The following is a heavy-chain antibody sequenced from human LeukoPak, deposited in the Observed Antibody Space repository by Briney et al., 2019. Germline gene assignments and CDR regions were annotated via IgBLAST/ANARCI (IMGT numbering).Heavy chain of an antibody. Sequence: GGSLRLSCAASGFTFSSYAMHWVRQAPGKGLEWVTLISYDGSDKYYADSVKGRFTISRDNSKNTLCLQMNSLRAEDTAVYFCARDSGAFSNYVNVYWGQGTLVSVSS. J-gene: IGHJ4*02. CDR1: GFTFSSYA. D-gene: IGHD4-11*01. CDR2: ISYDGSDK. V-gene: IGHV3-30*04. CDR3: ARDSGAFSNYVNVY.